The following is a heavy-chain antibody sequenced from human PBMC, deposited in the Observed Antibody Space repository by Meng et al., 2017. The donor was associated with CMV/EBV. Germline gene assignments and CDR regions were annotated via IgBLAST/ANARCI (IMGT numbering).Heavy chain of an antibody. V-gene: IGHV5-51*01. D-gene: IGHD2-2*01. CDR1: GYSFTSYW. J-gene: IGHJ3*02. CDR2: IYPGDSDT. Sequence: KVSCKGSGYSFTSYWIGWVRQMPGKGLEWMGIIYPGDSDTRYSPSFQGQVTISADKSISTAYLQWSSLKASDTAMYYCAGRMGYCSSTSCYGVADAFDIWGQGTMVTVSS. CDR3: AGRMGYCSSTSCYGVADAFDI.